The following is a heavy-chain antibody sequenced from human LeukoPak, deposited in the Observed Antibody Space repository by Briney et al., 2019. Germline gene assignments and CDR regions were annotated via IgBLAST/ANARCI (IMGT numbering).Heavy chain of an antibody. V-gene: IGHV3-23*01. J-gene: IGHJ4*02. Sequence: GGSLRLSCAASGFTFSSYAMSWVRQAPGKGLEWVSAISGSGGSTYYADSVKGRFTISRDNSKNTLYLQMNSLRAEDTAVYYCEKDRASYYYDSSGPVWGQGTLVTVSS. D-gene: IGHD3-22*01. CDR2: ISGSGGST. CDR3: EKDRASYYYDSSGPV. CDR1: GFTFSSYA.